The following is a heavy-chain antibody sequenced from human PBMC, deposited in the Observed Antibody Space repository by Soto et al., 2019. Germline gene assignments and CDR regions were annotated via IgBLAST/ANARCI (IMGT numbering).Heavy chain of an antibody. Sequence: QVQLVQSWAEVKKPGSSVKVSCKASGGTFSIYTISWVRQAPGQGLEWMGGSANSAQKFQGRLTVTADESTSTVYLELSSLTSEDTAVYFCARGVAPGQTADPYAFDIWGQGSRVTVSS. CDR2: GSA. D-gene: IGHD3-3*01. J-gene: IGHJ3*02. CDR1: GGTFSIYT. V-gene: IGHV1-69*01. CDR3: ARGVAPGQTADPYAFDI.